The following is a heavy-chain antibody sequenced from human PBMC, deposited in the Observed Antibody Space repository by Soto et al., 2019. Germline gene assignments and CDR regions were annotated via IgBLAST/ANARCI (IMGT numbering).Heavy chain of an antibody. V-gene: IGHV3-33*01. CDR1: GFTFSSYG. CDR2: IWYDGSNK. Sequence: QVQLVESGGGVVQPGRSLRLSCAASGFTFSSYGMHWVRQAPGKGLEWVAVIWYDGSNKYYADSVKGRFTISRDNSKNTLYLQMNSLRAEDTAVYYCARDSGGYSGYDPGFDYWGQGTLVTVSS. D-gene: IGHD5-12*01. CDR3: ARDSGGYSGYDPGFDY. J-gene: IGHJ4*02.